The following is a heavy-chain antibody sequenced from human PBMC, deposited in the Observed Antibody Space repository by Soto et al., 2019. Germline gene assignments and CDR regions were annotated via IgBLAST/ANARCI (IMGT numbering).Heavy chain of an antibody. Sequence: QVQLQQWGAGLLKPSETLSLTCAVYGGSFSGYYWSWIRQPPGKGLEWIGEINHSGSTNYNPSLKSRVTISVDTSKNQFSLKLSSVTAADTAVYYCARLGPLGYCSGGSCYPPYFDYWGQGTLVTVSS. V-gene: IGHV4-34*01. J-gene: IGHJ4*02. CDR2: INHSGST. CDR3: ARLGPLGYCSGGSCYPPYFDY. D-gene: IGHD2-15*01. CDR1: GGSFSGYY.